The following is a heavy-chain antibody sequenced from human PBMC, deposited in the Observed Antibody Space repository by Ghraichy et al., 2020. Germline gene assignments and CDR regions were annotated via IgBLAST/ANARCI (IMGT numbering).Heavy chain of an antibody. J-gene: IGHJ4*02. CDR3: TRGVDGAGVLHD. Sequence: GESLNISCITSGFTFGDYAMSWFRQAPGKGLEWVGFIRSKAYGGTTQYAASVKGRITISRDDSKSIAYLQMNRLKTEDTAMYYCTRGVDGAGVLHDWGQGTLVTVSS. CDR1: GFTFGDYA. D-gene: IGHD1-1*01. CDR2: IRSKAYGGTT. V-gene: IGHV3-49*03.